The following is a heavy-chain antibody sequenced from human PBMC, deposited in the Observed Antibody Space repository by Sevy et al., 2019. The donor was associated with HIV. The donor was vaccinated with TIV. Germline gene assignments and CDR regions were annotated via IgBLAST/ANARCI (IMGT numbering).Heavy chain of an antibody. J-gene: IGHJ3*02. CDR2: IYGTGPVT. V-gene: IGHV3-23*01. CDR1: GFTFISYA. Sequence: GWSLRLSCKPSGFTFISYAMNWVRQAPGKGLEWVSTIYGTGPVTYYADSVKGRFTISRDNSKNMLYLQMNSLRTEDSALYYCAGARYDSSGSFDAFDIWGQGTRVTVSS. D-gene: IGHD3-22*01. CDR3: AGARYDSSGSFDAFDI.